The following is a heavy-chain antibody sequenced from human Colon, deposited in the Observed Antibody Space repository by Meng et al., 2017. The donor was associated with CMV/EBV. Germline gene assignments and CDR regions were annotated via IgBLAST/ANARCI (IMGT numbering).Heavy chain of an antibody. D-gene: IGHD5-24*01. CDR2: INPNMGGP. CDR1: GYTFTDYK. Sequence: VSCKASGYTFTDYKIHWGRQAPGQGLEWMGWINPNMGGPTYAQKFKGRITVTRDTSISTVYMEVNSLTSDDTAVYYCARAGDDYFDLWGQGTLVTVSS. V-gene: IGHV1-2*02. J-gene: IGHJ4*02. CDR3: ARAGDDYFDL.